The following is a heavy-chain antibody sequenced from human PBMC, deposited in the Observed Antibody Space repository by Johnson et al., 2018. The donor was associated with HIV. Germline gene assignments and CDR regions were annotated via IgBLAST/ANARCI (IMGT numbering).Heavy chain of an antibody. CDR1: GFTFDDYG. CDR3: ARDFSDYGDYGRCAFDI. D-gene: IGHD4-17*01. CDR2: INWNGGST. V-gene: IGHV3-20*04. Sequence: VQLVESGGGVVRPGGSLRLSCAASGFTFDDYGMSWVRQAPGKGLEWVSCINWNGGSTGYADSVKGRFTISRDNAKNSLYLQMNSLRAEDTALYYCARDFSDYGDYGRCAFDIWGQGTMVTVSS. J-gene: IGHJ3*02.